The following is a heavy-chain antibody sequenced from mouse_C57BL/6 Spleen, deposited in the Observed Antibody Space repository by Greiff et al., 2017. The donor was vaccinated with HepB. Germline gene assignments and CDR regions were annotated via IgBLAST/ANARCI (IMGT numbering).Heavy chain of an antibody. Sequence: QVQLKESGPGLVAPSLRLSFPCTVSGFSLTSYGVDWIRQPPGKGLEWLGVIWSGGSTNYNSALMSRLSISKDNSKRQVFLKMNRLQTDDTAMYYGAKQYYGSPFAYWGQGTLVTVSA. CDR1: GFSLTSYG. CDR2: IWSGGST. J-gene: IGHJ3*01. CDR3: AKQYYGSPFAY. V-gene: IGHV2-9*01. D-gene: IGHD1-1*01.